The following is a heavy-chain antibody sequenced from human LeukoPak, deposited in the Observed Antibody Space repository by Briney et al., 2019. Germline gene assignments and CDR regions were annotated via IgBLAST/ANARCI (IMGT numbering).Heavy chain of an antibody. J-gene: IGHJ4*02. CDR2: ISSSGSTT. Sequence: GGSLRLSCGASGFTISSYSMNWVRQAPGKGLEWVSYISSSGSTTYYADSVKGRFTVSRDNAKNSLYLQMNSLRDEDTAVYYCAFRPLGDCSSSTCYAFDYWGRGTLVTVSS. D-gene: IGHD2-2*01. CDR1: GFTISSYS. CDR3: AFRPLGDCSSSTCYAFDY. V-gene: IGHV3-48*02.